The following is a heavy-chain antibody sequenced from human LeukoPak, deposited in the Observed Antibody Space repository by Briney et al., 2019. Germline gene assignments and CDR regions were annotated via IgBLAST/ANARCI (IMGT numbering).Heavy chain of an antibody. J-gene: IGHJ6*03. CDR2: IYYSGST. CDR1: GGSISSYY. Sequence: PSETLSLTCTVSGGSISSYYWSWIRQPSGKGLEWIGYIYYSGSTNYNPSLKSRVTISVDTSKNQFSLKLSSVTAADTAVYYCMFGLNYMDVWGKGTTVTVSS. V-gene: IGHV4-59*08. D-gene: IGHD3-10*02. CDR3: MFGLNYMDV.